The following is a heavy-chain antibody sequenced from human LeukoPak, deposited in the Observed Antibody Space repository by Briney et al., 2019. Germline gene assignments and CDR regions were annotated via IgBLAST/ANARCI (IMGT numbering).Heavy chain of an antibody. CDR3: ARVFARYSLVY. CDR1: GFTFDDYG. J-gene: IGHJ4*02. D-gene: IGHD5-18*01. V-gene: IGHV3-20*04. Sequence: GGSLRLSCAASGFTFDDYGMSWVRQAPGKGLELVSGINWNGGSTGYADSVKGRFTISRDNAKNSLYLQMNSLRAEDTALYYCARVFARYSLVYWGQGTMLTLSS. CDR2: INWNGGST.